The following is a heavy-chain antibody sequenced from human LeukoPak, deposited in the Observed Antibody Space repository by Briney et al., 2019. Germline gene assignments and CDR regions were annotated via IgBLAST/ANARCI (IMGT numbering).Heavy chain of an antibody. CDR3: ARKGEHYYDSGKLWPAWFDL. Sequence: PSETLSLTCTVSGGSISSYYWSWIRQPPGKGLEWIGYIHYSGSTNYNPSLKSRVTISVDTSKNQFSLKLTSVTAADTAVYYCARKGEHYYDSGKLWPAWFDLWGQGTLVTVFS. J-gene: IGHJ5*02. V-gene: IGHV4-59*01. D-gene: IGHD3-10*01. CDR1: GGSISSYY. CDR2: IHYSGST.